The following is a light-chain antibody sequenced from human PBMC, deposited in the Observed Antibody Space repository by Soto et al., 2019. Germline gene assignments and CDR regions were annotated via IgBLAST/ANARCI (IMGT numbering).Light chain of an antibody. J-gene: IGKJ1*01. CDR2: VAS. Sequence: EIVLTPSPGTLSLSPGERATLSCRASQRISSSSLAWYQQKPGQAPRLLIYVASNRATGIPDRFSGSGSGTDFTLTISRLEPEDFAVYYCQQRGGSPPTWTFGQGTKGDIK. CDR1: QRISSSS. CDR3: QQRGGSPPTWT. V-gene: IGKV3-20*01.